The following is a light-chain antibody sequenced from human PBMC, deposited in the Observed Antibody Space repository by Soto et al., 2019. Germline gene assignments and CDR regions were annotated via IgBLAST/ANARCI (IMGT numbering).Light chain of an antibody. V-gene: IGKV3-20*01. CDR1: QSVSSSY. CDR3: QQYGSSHT. Sequence: EIVLTQSPGTLSLSPGERATLSCRASQSVSSSYLAWYQQKPGQAPRLLIYGASSRAPGIPDRFSGSGSGTDFTLTISRLEPEDFAVYYCQQYGSSHTFGPGTKVDIK. J-gene: IGKJ3*01. CDR2: GAS.